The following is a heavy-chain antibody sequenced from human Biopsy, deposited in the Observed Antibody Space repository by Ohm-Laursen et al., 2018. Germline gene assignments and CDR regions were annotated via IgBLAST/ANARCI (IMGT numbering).Heavy chain of an antibody. J-gene: IGHJ5*02. Sequence: SVTLSLTCSVSGGSIISYYWTWIRQPPGQGLEWIGHVYNGGITNYNPSLKSRVTISKDTSKNQFSLQVNSVTAADTAVYYCARTPRDSFWSGSYKRGLWFDPWGQGTLVIVSS. CDR2: VYNGGIT. CDR3: ARTPRDSFWSGSYKRGLWFDP. CDR1: GGSIISYY. D-gene: IGHD3-3*01. V-gene: IGHV4-59*07.